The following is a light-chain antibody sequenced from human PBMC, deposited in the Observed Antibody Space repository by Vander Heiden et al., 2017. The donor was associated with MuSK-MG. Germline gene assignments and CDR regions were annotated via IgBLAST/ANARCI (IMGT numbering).Light chain of an antibody. Sequence: DIQMTQSPSSLSASVGDRVTITCQASQDISNYLNWYQQKPGKAPKLLIYDASNLETGVPSRFSGSGSGTDFTFTISSLQPEGIATYYCQQYDNLPRYTFGQGTKLEIK. CDR1: QDISNY. CDR3: QQYDNLPRYT. J-gene: IGKJ2*01. V-gene: IGKV1-33*01. CDR2: DAS.